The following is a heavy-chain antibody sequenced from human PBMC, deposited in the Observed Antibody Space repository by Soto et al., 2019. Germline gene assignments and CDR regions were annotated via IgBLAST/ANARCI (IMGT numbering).Heavy chain of an antibody. CDR2: MYNTGST. Sequence: SESLPLPCTLAPSSIGAHYSSWIQQPPGKGLEWIGYMYNTGSTVYNPSFKSRVTISVDTSKNQFSLKLNSVTAADTAVYYCARDLWGYCGTDCYPLDVWGQGTTVT. D-gene: IGHD2-21*02. V-gene: IGHV4-59*11. J-gene: IGHJ6*02. CDR3: ARDLWGYCGTDCYPLDV. CDR1: PSSIGAHY.